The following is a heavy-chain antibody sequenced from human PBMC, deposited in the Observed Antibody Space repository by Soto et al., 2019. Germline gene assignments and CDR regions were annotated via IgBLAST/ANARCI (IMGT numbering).Heavy chain of an antibody. Sequence: PSETLSLTCTVSGGSINSGDYYWSWIRQPPGKGLEWIGNLYYTGSTYYNPSLKSRVTISVDTSKKQFSLMVTSVTAADTAVYYCARYRYSDSLKEYYFDYWGQGTLVTAPQ. J-gene: IGHJ4*02. CDR2: LYYTGST. CDR1: GGSINSGDYY. V-gene: IGHV4-30-4*01. D-gene: IGHD3-22*01. CDR3: ARYRYSDSLKEYYFDY.